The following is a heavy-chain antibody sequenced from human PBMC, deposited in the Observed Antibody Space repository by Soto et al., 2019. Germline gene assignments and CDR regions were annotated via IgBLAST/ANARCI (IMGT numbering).Heavy chain of an antibody. V-gene: IGHV3-30*18. J-gene: IGHJ4*02. CDR2: ISYDGSNK. CDR3: AKVGYYDFWSGYPYDY. Sequence: GGSLRLSCAASGFTFSSYGMHWVRQAPGKGLEWVAVISYDGSNKYYADSVKGRFTISRDNSKNTLYLQMNSLRAEDTAVYYCAKVGYYDFWSGYPYDYWGQGTLVTVSS. CDR1: GFTFSSYG. D-gene: IGHD3-3*01.